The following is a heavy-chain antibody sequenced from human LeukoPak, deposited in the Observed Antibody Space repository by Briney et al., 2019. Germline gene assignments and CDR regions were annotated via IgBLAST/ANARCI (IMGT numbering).Heavy chain of an antibody. J-gene: IGHJ4*02. Sequence: GGSLRLSCAASGFTFSTHHMTWVRQAPGKRLEWVSSITAGGDGTYYADSVRGRFTISRDNSKNTLYLQMNNLRAEDTALYYCAKVEMGCSFDSWDPGTLVTVSS. CDR1: GFTFSTHH. CDR3: AKVEMGCSFDS. V-gene: IGHV3-23*01. CDR2: ITAGGDGT. D-gene: IGHD2-15*01.